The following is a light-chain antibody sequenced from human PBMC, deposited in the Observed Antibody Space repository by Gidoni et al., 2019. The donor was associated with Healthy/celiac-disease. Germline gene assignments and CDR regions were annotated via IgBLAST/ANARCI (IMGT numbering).Light chain of an antibody. CDR1: QSVSSSY. CDR2: GAS. J-gene: IGKJ1*01. V-gene: IGKV3-20*01. Sequence: EIVLTQSPGTLSLSPGDRATLSCRASQSVSSSYLAWYQQKPGQAPRLLIDGASSRATGIPDRCSGSGSGTDFTLTISRLEPEDFAVYYCQQYGSSPAFGQGTKVEIK. CDR3: QQYGSSPA.